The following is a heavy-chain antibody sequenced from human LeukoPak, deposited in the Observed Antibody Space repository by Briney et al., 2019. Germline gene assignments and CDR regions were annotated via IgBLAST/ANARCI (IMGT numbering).Heavy chain of an antibody. Sequence: QAGGSLRLSCSASGFTFTRYAMTWVRQAPGKGLEWVSAISGSGVSTYYADSVRGRFTISRDNSKNTLHLQIDSLRAEDTALYYCAKMVSGAGYYYDLDYWGQGTLVTVSS. CDR2: ISGSGVST. CDR1: GFTFTRYA. D-gene: IGHD3-9*01. CDR3: AKMVSGAGYYYDLDY. J-gene: IGHJ4*02. V-gene: IGHV3-23*01.